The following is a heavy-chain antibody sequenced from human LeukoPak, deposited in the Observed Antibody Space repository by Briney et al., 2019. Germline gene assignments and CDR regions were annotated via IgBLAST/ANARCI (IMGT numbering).Heavy chain of an antibody. CDR1: GGSISPYY. D-gene: IGHD3-10*01. Sequence: SETLSLTCTVSGGSISPYYWNWIRQPPGMGLEWLGYIYYSGSTNYNPSLKSRVTISVDTSKNQFSLKLSSVTAADTAVYYCAREQMVRGVNWFDPWGQGTLVTVSS. CDR2: IYYSGST. J-gene: IGHJ5*02. V-gene: IGHV4-59*01. CDR3: AREQMVRGVNWFDP.